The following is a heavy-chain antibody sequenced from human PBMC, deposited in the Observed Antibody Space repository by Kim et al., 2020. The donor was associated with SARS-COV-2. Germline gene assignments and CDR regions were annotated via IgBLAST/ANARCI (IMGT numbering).Heavy chain of an antibody. CDR1: GFTFSHYW. CDR3: VRDSYGVDY. D-gene: IGHD4-17*01. J-gene: IGHJ4*02. Sequence: GGSLRLSCATSGFTFSHYWMHWIREVPGKGMVWISHINSEGTGTNYADSVKGRFTISRDNAKNMVYLQMNSLRAEDTAVYYCVRDSYGVDYWGQGTLVTVSS. CDR2: INSEGTGT. V-gene: IGHV3-74*01.